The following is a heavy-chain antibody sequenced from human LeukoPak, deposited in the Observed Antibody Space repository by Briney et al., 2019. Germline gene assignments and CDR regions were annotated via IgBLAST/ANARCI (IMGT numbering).Heavy chain of an antibody. Sequence: SETLSLTCTVSGDSISSYYWSWIRQPAGKGLEWIGRIYTSGSTNYNPSLRSRVTMSEDTSKNQFSLKLSSVTAADTAVYYCARDKFRGSGWYVLNWGQGTLVTVSS. CDR2: IYTSGST. J-gene: IGHJ4*02. D-gene: IGHD6-19*01. CDR1: GDSISSYY. CDR3: ARDKFRGSGWYVLN. V-gene: IGHV4-4*07.